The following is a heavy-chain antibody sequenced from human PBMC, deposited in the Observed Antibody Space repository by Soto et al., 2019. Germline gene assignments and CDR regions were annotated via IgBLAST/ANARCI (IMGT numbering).Heavy chain of an antibody. D-gene: IGHD3-16*01. CDR2: IGGSGASI. CDR3: AKGYDYVSFDV. J-gene: IGHJ3*01. Sequence: GGSLRLSCASSGFDFSSHGMSWVRQAPGKGLEWVSHIGGSGASIYYADSVKGRFTISRDNSNDTLYLQMNSLRAEDTAVYFSAKGYDYVSFDVWGQGTMVTVSS. V-gene: IGHV3-23*01. CDR1: GFDFSSHG.